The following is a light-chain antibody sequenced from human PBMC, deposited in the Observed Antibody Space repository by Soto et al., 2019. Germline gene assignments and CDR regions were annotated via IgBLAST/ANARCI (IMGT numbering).Light chain of an antibody. CDR2: AAS. Sequence: DVQMTQSPSSLSASVGDRVTITCRASQTISTFSNWYQQKPGKAPHLLISAASTLQSGVPSRFSGTGSGTDFTLTISSLQPEDVATYYCQQSYSIPYTFGQGTKVDIK. CDR1: QTISTF. V-gene: IGKV1-39*01. J-gene: IGKJ2*01. CDR3: QQSYSIPYT.